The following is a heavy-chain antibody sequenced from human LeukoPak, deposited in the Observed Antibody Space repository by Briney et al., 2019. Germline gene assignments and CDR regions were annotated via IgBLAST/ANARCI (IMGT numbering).Heavy chain of an antibody. CDR3: ARDVGGWSDY. V-gene: IGHV4-38-2*02. CDR2: IYHSGST. J-gene: IGHJ4*02. Sequence: PSETLSLTCTVSGYSISSGYYWGWIRQPPGKGLEWIGSIYHSGSTYYNPSLKSRVTISVDTSKNQFSLKLSSVTAADTAVYYCARDVGGWSDYWGQGTLVTVSS. D-gene: IGHD3-10*01. CDR1: GYSISSGYY.